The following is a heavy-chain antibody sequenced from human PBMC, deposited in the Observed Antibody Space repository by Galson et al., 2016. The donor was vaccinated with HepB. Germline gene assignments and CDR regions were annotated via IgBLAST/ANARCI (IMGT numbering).Heavy chain of an antibody. CDR1: GDTFSDYY. J-gene: IGHJ6*02. V-gene: IGHV1-46*01. CDR3: ARDSSIVRGAGDYYYYGIDI. Sequence: SVKVSCKASGDTFSDYYIQWVRQTPGQGLEWMGIINPTGKTLVYAHKFEGRVIMTRDTSTSTVFLEVSSLRSDDTAVYFCARDSSIVRGAGDYYYYGIDIWGQGTTVTVSS. D-gene: IGHD3-10*01. CDR2: INPTGKTL.